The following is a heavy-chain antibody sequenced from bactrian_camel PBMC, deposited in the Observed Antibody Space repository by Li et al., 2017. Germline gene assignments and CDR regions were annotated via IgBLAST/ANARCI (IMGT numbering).Heavy chain of an antibody. V-gene: IGHV3S40*01. CDR2: INSGGDST. Sequence: VQLVESGGGLVRPGGSLRLSCAASGFTFSNYNMNWVRQAPGKGLEWVSAINSGGDSTYYADSVKGRFTISRDNAKNTLLLQMNSLKPEDTAMYYCAADPRWWLLRLREADFGYWGQGTQVTVS. CDR1: GFTFSNYN. J-gene: IGHJ6*01. D-gene: IGHD2*01. CDR3: AADPRWWLLRLREADFGY.